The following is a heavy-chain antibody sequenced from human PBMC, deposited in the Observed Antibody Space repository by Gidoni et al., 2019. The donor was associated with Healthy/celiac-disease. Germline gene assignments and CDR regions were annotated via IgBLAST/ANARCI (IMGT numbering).Heavy chain of an antibody. CDR2: ISGSCGST. D-gene: IGHD5-18*01. Sequence: EVQRLESGGGLVQPGGSLRLPCAASGFTFSSYAMSWVRQAPGKGLEWVSAISGSCGSTYYADSVKGRFTISRDNSKNTLYLQMNSLRAEDTAVYYCAIENIGVYSLGAFDIWGQGTMVTVSS. J-gene: IGHJ3*02. CDR3: AIENIGVYSLGAFDI. V-gene: IGHV3-23*01. CDR1: GFTFSSYA.